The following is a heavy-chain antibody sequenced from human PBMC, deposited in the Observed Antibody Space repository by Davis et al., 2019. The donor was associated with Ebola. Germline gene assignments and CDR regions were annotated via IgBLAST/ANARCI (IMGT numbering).Heavy chain of an antibody. J-gene: IGHJ6*04. D-gene: IGHD3-10*01. V-gene: IGHV4-31*03. Sequence: LRLSCTVSGGSISSGGYYWSWIRQHPGKGLEWIGYIYYSGSTYYNPSLKSRVTISVDTSKNQFSLKLSSVTAADTAVYYCARTFVGGMDVWGKGTTVTVSS. CDR1: GGSISSGGYY. CDR3: ARTFVGGMDV. CDR2: IYYSGST.